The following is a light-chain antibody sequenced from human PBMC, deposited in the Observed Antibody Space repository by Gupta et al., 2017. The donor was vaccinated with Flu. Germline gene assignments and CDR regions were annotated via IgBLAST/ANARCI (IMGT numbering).Light chain of an antibody. CDR3: QSADSSGTYWV. CDR2: KDS. V-gene: IGLV3-25*02. J-gene: IGLJ3*02. Sequence: SYELTQPPAVTVSPGQTASITCPGDALPKQYVYWYQQKPGQAPVLVIYKDSERHSGIPERFSGSSSETTVTLTMSGVQAEDEADYYCQSADSSGTYWVFGGGTKLTVL. CDR1: ALPKQY.